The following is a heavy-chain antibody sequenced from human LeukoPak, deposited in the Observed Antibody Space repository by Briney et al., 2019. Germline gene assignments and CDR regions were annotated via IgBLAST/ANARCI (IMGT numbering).Heavy chain of an antibody. V-gene: IGHV3-53*01. CDR3: TSRVVVPAAISDY. CDR1: GFTVSSKH. J-gene: IGHJ4*02. Sequence: GGSLRLSCAASGFTVSSKHMTWVRQAPGKGLEWVSVVYSGGTTYYAESVKGRFTISKDNSNNTPYLQMNSLRAEDTAVYYCTSRVVVPAAISDYWGQGTLVTVSS. CDR2: VYSGGTT. D-gene: IGHD2-2*01.